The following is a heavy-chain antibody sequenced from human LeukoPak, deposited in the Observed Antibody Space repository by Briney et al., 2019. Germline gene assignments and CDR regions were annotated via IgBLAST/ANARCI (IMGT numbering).Heavy chain of an antibody. V-gene: IGHV4-38-2*02. CDR3: ARVGYVIAVDWGPGDY. CDR2: IYHSGST. Sequence: SETLSLTCTVSGYSISSGYYWGWIRQPPGKGLEWIGSIYHSGSTYYNPSLKSRVTISVDTSKNQFSLKLSSVTAADTAVYYCARVGYVIAVDWGPGDYWGQGTLVTVSS. J-gene: IGHJ4*02. D-gene: IGHD6-19*01. CDR1: GYSISSGYY.